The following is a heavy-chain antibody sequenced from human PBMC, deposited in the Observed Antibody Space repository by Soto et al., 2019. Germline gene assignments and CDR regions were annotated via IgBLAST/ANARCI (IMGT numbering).Heavy chain of an antibody. CDR2: ISPYSGHE. D-gene: IGHD3-16*01. V-gene: IGHV1-18*01. Sequence: QVQLVQSGTEVKQPGASVKVSCKASGYTFTDFHITWVRQAPGQGLEWMGWISPYSGHENCVQKLQDRVTMTTDSSTRTAYMEMRSLISDDTAVYYCARGGPYPFGEVAVKYYFDYWGQGTLVSVSS. J-gene: IGHJ4*02. CDR3: ARGGPYPFGEVAVKYYFDY. CDR1: GYTFTDFH.